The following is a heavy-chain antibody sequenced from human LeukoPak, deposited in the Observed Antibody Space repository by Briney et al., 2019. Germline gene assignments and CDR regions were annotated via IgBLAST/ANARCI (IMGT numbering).Heavy chain of an antibody. V-gene: IGHV5-51*01. CDR3: ARGYRLDS. D-gene: IGHD3-16*02. Sequence: GESLKISCKGSGYTFTSHWIAWVRQMPGKGLEWMGIIYPSDSDTRYSPSFQGQVTISADKSISTAYLQWSSLKASDTAIYYCARGYRLDSWGQGTLVTVSS. CDR1: GYTFTSHW. CDR2: IYPSDSDT. J-gene: IGHJ4*02.